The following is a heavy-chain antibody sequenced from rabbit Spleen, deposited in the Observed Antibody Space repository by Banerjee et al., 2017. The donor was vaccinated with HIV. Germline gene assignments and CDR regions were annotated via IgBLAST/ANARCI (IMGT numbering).Heavy chain of an antibody. CDR2: IYGDSNGST. V-gene: IGHV1S40*01. CDR1: GFTISSSYY. CDR3: ARGSATMTMVITGYYLNL. J-gene: IGHJ4*01. Sequence: QSLEESGGGLVQPEGSLALTCKASGFTISSSYYMCWVRQAPGKGLECIACIYGDSNGSTWYASWAKGRFTISKTSSTTVTLQMTSLTAADTATYFCARGSATMTMVITGYYLNLWGPGTLVTVS. D-gene: IGHD2-1*01.